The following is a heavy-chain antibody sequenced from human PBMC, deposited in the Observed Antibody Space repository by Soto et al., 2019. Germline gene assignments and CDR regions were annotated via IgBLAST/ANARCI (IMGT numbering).Heavy chain of an antibody. J-gene: IGHJ6*02. CDR1: GYTFTGYY. Sequence: ASVKVSCKASGYTFTGYYMHWVRQAPGQGLEWMGWINPNSGGTNYAQKFQGWVTMARDTSISTAYMELSRLRSDDTAVYYCARDIAVAGYYYYGMDVPGQGTTVTVSS. V-gene: IGHV1-2*04. CDR2: INPNSGGT. D-gene: IGHD6-19*01. CDR3: ARDIAVAGYYYYGMDV.